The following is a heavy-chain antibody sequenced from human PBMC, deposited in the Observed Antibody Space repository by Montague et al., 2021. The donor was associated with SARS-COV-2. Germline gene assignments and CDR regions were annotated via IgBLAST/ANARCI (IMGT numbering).Heavy chain of an antibody. Sequence: RETLSLTCVVSDVSLSTSTWWSWVRQSPGKGLEWVGEIYLSGFTXYNPSVKSRVSISLDDSRGQFSLRLTSATAADTAVYFCARGGLGNRGFDYWGQGTLVTVSS. CDR2: IYLSGFT. J-gene: IGHJ4*02. CDR3: ARGGLGNRGFDY. CDR1: DVSLSTSTW. V-gene: IGHV4-4*01. D-gene: IGHD3/OR15-3a*01.